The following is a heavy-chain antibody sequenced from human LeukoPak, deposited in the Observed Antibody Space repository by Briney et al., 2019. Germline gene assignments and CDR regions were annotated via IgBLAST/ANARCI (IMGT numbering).Heavy chain of an antibody. J-gene: IGHJ3*02. Sequence: GGSLRLSCAASAFTFSNYNMNWVRQAPGKGLEWVSSITSSSTYIYYADSVKGRFTISRDNSKNTLYLQMNSLRAEDTAVYYCAKVNSDIWDAFDIWGQGTMVTVSS. CDR1: AFTFSNYN. V-gene: IGHV3-21*01. CDR2: ITSSSTYI. CDR3: AKVNSDIWDAFDI. D-gene: IGHD2-15*01.